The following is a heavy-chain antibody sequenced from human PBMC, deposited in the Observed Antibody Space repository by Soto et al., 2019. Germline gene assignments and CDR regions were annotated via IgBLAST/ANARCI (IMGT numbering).Heavy chain of an antibody. J-gene: IGHJ3*02. CDR2: ISGSGGST. V-gene: IGHV3-23*01. CDR3: AKYEYSSSYRTRDAFDI. CDR1: GFTFSSYA. Sequence: GGSLRLSCAASGFTFSSYAVSWVRQAPGKGLEWVSAISGSGGSTYYADSVKGRFTISRDNSKNTLYLQMNSLRAEDTAVYYCAKYEYSSSYRTRDAFDIWGQGTMVTVSS. D-gene: IGHD6-6*01.